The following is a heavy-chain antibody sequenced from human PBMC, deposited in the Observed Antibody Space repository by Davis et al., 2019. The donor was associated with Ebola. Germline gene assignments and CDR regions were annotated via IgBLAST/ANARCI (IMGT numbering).Heavy chain of an antibody. V-gene: IGHV1-46*01. D-gene: IGHD6-19*01. J-gene: IGHJ4*02. CDR2: INPNDGRT. Sequence: AASVKVSCKASGGTFSTYGINWVRQAPGQGLEWMGMINPNDGRTIYAQKFQGRVTVTRDTSISTAYMELSRLTSDDTAVYYCARGLYGWYYFDYWGQGTLVTVSS. CDR3: ARGLYGWYYFDY. CDR1: GGTFSTYG.